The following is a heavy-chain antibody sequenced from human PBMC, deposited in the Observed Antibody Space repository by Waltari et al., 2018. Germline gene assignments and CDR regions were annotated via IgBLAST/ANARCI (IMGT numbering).Heavy chain of an antibody. J-gene: IGHJ5*02. V-gene: IGHV4-59*11. CDR1: GGPISSHY. CDR3: ARLSGGDYFNWFDP. D-gene: IGHD4-17*01. CDR2: IYYSGST. Sequence: QVQLQESGPGLVKPSETLSLTCTVSGGPISSHYWSWIRQPPGKGLEWIGYIYYSGSTNYNPSLKSRVTISVDTSKNQFSLKLSSVTAADTAVYYCARLSGGDYFNWFDPWGQGTLVTVSS.